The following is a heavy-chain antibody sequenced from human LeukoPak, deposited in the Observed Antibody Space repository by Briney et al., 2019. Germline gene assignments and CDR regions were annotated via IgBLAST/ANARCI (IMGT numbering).Heavy chain of an antibody. CDR3: ARESFRPYYDFWSGSLDV. CDR2: IYSGGST. Sequence: PGGSLRLSCAASGFTVSSNYMSWVRQAPGKGLEWVSVIYSGGSTYYADSVKGRFTISRDNSKNTLYLQMNSLRAEDTAVYYCARESFRPYYDFWSGSLDVGGKGTTVTVFS. CDR1: GFTVSSNY. D-gene: IGHD3-3*01. J-gene: IGHJ6*04. V-gene: IGHV3-66*02.